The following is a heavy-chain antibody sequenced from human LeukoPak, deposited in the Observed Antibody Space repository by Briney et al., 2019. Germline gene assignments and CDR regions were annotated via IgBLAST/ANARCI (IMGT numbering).Heavy chain of an antibody. J-gene: IGHJ4*02. V-gene: IGHV3-21*01. D-gene: IGHD5-24*01. Sequence: GGSLRLSCAASGFTFSSYSMNWVRQAPGKGLEWVSSISSSSSYIYYADSVKGRFTISRDNAKNSLYLQMNSLRAEDTAVYYCARDREEMATITGGQGTLVTVSS. CDR2: ISSSSSYI. CDR1: GFTFSSYS. CDR3: ARDREEMATIT.